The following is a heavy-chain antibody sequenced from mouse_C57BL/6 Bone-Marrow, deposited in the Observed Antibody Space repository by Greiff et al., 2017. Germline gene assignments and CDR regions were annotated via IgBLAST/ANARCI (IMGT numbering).Heavy chain of an antibody. D-gene: IGHD4-1*01. CDR2: IYPGDGET. J-gene: IGHJ3*01. CDR3: AKLRPWFAY. V-gene: IGHV1-82*01. Sequence: QVQLQQSGPELVKPGASAKISCKASGYAFSSSWLNWVKQRPGKGLEWIGRIYPGDGETNYNGKFKGKATLTADKSSSTAYMQLNSLTSEDAAVYFCAKLRPWFAYWGQGTLVTVSA. CDR1: GYAFSSSW.